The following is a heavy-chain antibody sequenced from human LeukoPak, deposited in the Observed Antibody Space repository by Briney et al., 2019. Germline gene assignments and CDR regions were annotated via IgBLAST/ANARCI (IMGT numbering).Heavy chain of an antibody. CDR2: INPNSGGT. CDR1: VYTFTGYY. D-gene: IGHD6-6*01. J-gene: IGHJ4*02. V-gene: IGHV1-2*02. CDR3: ARGEYSSSPPSDY. Sequence: GASVKVSCKASVYTFTGYYMHWVRQAPGQGLEWMGWINPNSGGTNYAQKFQGRVTMTRDTSISTAYMELSRLRSDDTAVYYCARGEYSSSPPSDYWGQGTLVTVSS.